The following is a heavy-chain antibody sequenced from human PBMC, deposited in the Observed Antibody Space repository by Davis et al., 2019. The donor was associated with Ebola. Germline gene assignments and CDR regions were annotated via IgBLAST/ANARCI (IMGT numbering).Heavy chain of an antibody. J-gene: IGHJ6*02. CDR3: ARGVRNWNYGMDV. D-gene: IGHD1-1*01. CDR2: ISYDGSNK. CDR1: GFTFSRYS. Sequence: PGGSLRLSCAASGFTFSRYSMHWVRQAPGKGLEWVTVISYDGSNKYYADSVKGRFTISRDNSKHTLYLQMNSLRAEDTAVYYCARGVRNWNYGMDVWGQGTTVTVS. V-gene: IGHV3-30-3*01.